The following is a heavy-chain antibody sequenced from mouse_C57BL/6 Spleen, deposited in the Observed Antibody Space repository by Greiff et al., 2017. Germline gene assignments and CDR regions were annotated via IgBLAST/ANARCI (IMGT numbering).Heavy chain of an antibody. Sequence: QVQLQQSGAELVRPGASVKLSCKASGYTFTDYYINWVKQRPGQGLEWIARIYPGSGNTYYNEKFKGKATLTAEKSSSTAYMQLSSLTSEDSAVYFCAVYGSSYYFDYWGQGTTLTVSS. CDR3: AVYGSSYYFDY. CDR1: GYTFTDYY. D-gene: IGHD1-1*01. CDR2: IYPGSGNT. J-gene: IGHJ2*01. V-gene: IGHV1-76*01.